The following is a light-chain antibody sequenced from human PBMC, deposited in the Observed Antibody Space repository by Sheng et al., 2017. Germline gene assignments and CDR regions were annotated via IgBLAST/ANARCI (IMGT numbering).Light chain of an antibody. CDR2: EGS. CDR1: SSDVGGYNL. CDR3: GTWDSSLSAGV. V-gene: IGLV2-23*01. J-gene: IGLJ3*02. Sequence: QSALTQPASVSGSPGQSITISCTGTSSDVGGYNLVSWYQQHPGKAPKLMIYEGSKRPSGVSNRFSGSKSGNTASLTISGLQTEDEADYYCGTWDSSLSAGVFGGGTKLTVL.